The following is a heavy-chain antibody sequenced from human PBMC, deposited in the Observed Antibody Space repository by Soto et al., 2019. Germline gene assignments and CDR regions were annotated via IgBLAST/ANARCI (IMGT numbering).Heavy chain of an antibody. D-gene: IGHD6-6*01. CDR3: KNSRGVAARPVEY. J-gene: IGHJ4*02. Sequence: SGPTLVNPSQTLTLTCTFSGFSLSTYGEAVGWIRQPPGKALEWLALIYWNDDKRYRPSLKSRLTVTKDTSKKQVVLTMPNMDPVDTATYYCKNSRGVAARPVEYWGQVALVTVSS. V-gene: IGHV2-5*01. CDR1: GFSLSTYGEA. CDR2: IYWNDDK.